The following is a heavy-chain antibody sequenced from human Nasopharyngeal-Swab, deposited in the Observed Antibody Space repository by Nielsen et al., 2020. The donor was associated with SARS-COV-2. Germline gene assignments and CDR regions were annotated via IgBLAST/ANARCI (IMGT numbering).Heavy chain of an antibody. CDR1: GFTFSSYA. Sequence: GGSLRLSCAASGFTFSSYAMHWVRQAPGKGLEWVAVISYDGSNKYYADSVKGRFTISRDNSKNTLYLQMNSLRAEDTAVYYCATPSPQCYDFWSVYGSWGQGTLVTVSS. V-gene: IGHV3-30-3*01. J-gene: IGHJ4*02. CDR3: ATPSPQCYDFWSVYGS. D-gene: IGHD3-3*01. CDR2: ISYDGSNK.